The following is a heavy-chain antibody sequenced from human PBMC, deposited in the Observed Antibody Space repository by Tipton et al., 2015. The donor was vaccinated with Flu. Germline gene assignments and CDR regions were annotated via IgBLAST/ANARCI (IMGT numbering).Heavy chain of an antibody. Sequence: SLRLSCAASGFTFSSYGMHWVRQAPGKGLEWVAVIWYNGSNKYYADSVKGRFTISRDNSKNTLYLQMNSLRAEDTAVYYCARDRGYSSSYGNYWVQGTLVSVSS. V-gene: IGHV3-33*01. D-gene: IGHD6-13*01. CDR2: IWYNGSNK. CDR3: ARDRGYSSSYGNY. CDR1: GFTFSSYG. J-gene: IGHJ4*02.